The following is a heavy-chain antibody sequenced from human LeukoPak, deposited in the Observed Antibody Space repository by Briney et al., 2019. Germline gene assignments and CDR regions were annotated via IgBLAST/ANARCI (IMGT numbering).Heavy chain of an antibody. CDR3: ARSRAFDI. J-gene: IGHJ3*02. CDR1: GGSFSGYY. Sequence: SETLSLTCAVYGGSFSGYYWNWIRQPPGKGLEWIGEIIHTGSTNYNPSVKSRVTISVDTSKNQFSLKLSSVTAADTAVYYCARSRAFDIWEQGAMVTVSS. V-gene: IGHV4-34*12. CDR2: IIHTGST. D-gene: IGHD6-13*01.